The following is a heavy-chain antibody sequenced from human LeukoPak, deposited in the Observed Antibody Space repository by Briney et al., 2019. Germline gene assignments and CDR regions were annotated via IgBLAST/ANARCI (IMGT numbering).Heavy chain of an antibody. CDR2: VSGSGATA. V-gene: IGHV3-23*01. Sequence: GGSLRLSCAASGFTFSSFAMTWVRQAPGKGLEWVSAVSGSGATAYYADSVKGRFTVSRENSKSTLYLQMNNLRAEDTAVYYCSTDGHYHDNSGYPTGYWGQGTLVTVSS. J-gene: IGHJ4*02. CDR3: STDGHYHDNSGYPTGY. CDR1: GFTFSSFA. D-gene: IGHD3-22*01.